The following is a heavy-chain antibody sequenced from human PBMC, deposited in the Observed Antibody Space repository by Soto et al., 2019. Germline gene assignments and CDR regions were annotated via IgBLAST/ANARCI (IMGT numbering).Heavy chain of an antibody. J-gene: IGHJ6*02. Sequence: SVEVSFKASGGTFISDSSIWVRQAPGQGLEWMGWISAYNGNTHYSQNLQGRVTMTTDTSTRTAYMELRSLRSGDTAVYYCAGCSSTSCYRHYYYGMEVWGQGTKVPVSS. CDR3: AGCSSTSCYRHYYYGMEV. CDR1: GGTFISDS. CDR2: ISAYNGNT. V-gene: IGHV1-18*01. D-gene: IGHD2-2*02.